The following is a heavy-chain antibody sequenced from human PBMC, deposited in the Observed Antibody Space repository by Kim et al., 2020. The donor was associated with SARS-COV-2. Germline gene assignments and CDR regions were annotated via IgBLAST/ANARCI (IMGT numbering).Heavy chain of an antibody. J-gene: IGHJ6*03. CDR1: GYTFTSYD. D-gene: IGHD6-6*01. Sequence: ASVKVSCKASGYTFTSYDINWVRQATGQGLEWMGWMNPKSGNTGYAQKFQGRVTMTRNTSISTAYMELSSLRSEDTAVYYCARVRSARRLLDYYYMDVWGKGTTVTVAS. V-gene: IGHV1-8*01. CDR2: MNPKSGNT. CDR3: ARVRSARRLLDYYYMDV.